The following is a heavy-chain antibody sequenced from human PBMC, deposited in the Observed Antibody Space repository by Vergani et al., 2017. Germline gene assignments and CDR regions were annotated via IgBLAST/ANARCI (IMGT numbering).Heavy chain of an antibody. CDR1: GFTFSSHG. Sequence: QVQLLESEGGVVQPGRSLTLSCVASGFTFSSHGMHWVRQAPGKGLEWVAVIWYDGSNKYYGDSVKGRFTISRDNSKNTLYLQMNSLRVEDTAVYYCARWGKEKRLDSWGQGTLVTVTS. D-gene: IGHD7-27*01. V-gene: IGHV3-33*01. CDR3: ARWGKEKRLDS. CDR2: IWYDGSNK. J-gene: IGHJ5*01.